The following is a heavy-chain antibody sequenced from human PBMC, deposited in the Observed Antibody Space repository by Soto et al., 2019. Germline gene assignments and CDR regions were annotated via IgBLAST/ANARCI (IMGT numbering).Heavy chain of an antibody. J-gene: IGHJ6*02. Sequence: ASVKVSCKASGYTFTSYGISWVRQAPGQGLEWMGWISAYNGNTNYAQNFQGRVTMTTDTSTSTAYMELRSLRSDDTAMYYCARLEVYYHMDVWGQGTTVTVSS. CDR1: GYTFTSYG. CDR3: ARLEVYYHMDV. CDR2: ISAYNGNT. V-gene: IGHV1-18*01.